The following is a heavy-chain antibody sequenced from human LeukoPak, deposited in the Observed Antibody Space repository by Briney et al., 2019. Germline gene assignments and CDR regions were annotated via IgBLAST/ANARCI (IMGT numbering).Heavy chain of an antibody. Sequence: ASVKVSCKASGYTFTGYYMHWVRQAPGQGLEWMGWINPNSGGTNCAQKFQGRVTMTRDTSISTAYMELSRLRSDDTAVYYCASLVGTYSSSSGVDYWGQGTLVTVSS. CDR1: GYTFTGYY. D-gene: IGHD6-6*01. J-gene: IGHJ4*02. CDR2: INPNSGGT. V-gene: IGHV1-2*02. CDR3: ASLVGTYSSSSGVDY.